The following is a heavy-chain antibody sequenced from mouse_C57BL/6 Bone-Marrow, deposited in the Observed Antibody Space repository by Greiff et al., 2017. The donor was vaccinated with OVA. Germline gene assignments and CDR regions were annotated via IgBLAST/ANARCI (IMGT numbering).Heavy chain of an antibody. CDR1: GFSLTSYG. V-gene: IGHV2-5*01. D-gene: IGHD2-3*01. J-gene: IGHJ4*01. CDR2: IWRGGST. Sequence: QVQLKESGPGLVQPSQSLSITCTVSGFSLTSYGVHWVRQSPGKGLEWLGVIWRGGSTDYNAAFMSRLSITKDNSKSQVFFKMNSLQADDTAIYYCAKKDGYYGYAMDYWGQGTSVTVSS. CDR3: AKKDGYYGYAMDY.